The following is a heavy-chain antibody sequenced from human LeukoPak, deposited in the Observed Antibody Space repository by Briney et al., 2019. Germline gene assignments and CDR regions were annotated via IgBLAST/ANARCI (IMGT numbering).Heavy chain of an antibody. CDR2: IYYSGST. J-gene: IGHJ4*02. D-gene: IGHD1-26*01. V-gene: IGHV4-39*07. Sequence: SEPLSLTCTVSGGSISSSSYYWGWIRQPPGKGLEWIGSIYYSGSTYYNPSLKSRVTISVDTSKNQFSLKLSSVTAADTAVYYCARVRGSYYDYWGQGTLVTVSS. CDR1: GGSISSSSYY. CDR3: ARVRGSYYDY.